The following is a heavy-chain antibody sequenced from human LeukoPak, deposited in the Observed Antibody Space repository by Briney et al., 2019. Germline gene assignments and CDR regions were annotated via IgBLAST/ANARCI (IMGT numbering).Heavy chain of an antibody. J-gene: IGHJ4*02. Sequence: GGPLRLSCAASGFTFSSYAMSWVRQAPGKGLEWVSGTSGSGDNTYYADSVKGRFTISRDNSKNTLYAQVNSLGTEDTAAYYCAKGSYYDSSGSFYFDYWGQGTLVTVSS. D-gene: IGHD3-22*01. CDR3: AKGSYYDSSGSFYFDY. V-gene: IGHV3-23*01. CDR2: TSGSGDNT. CDR1: GFTFSSYA.